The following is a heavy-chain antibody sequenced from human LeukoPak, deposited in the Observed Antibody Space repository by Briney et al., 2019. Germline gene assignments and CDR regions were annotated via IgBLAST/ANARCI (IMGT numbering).Heavy chain of an antibody. CDR3: ARSYVYDSYYFDY. CDR2: IIPIFGTA. D-gene: IGHD5/OR15-5a*01. J-gene: IGHJ4*02. Sequence: SVKVSCKASGGTFSSYAISWVRQAPGQGLEWMGGIIPIFGTASYAQKFQGRVTITADKSTSTAYMELSSLRSEDTAVYYCARSYVYDSYYFDYWGQGTLVTASS. V-gene: IGHV1-69*06. CDR1: GGTFSSYA.